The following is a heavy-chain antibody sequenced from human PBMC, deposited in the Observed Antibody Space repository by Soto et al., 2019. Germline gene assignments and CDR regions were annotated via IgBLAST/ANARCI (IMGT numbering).Heavy chain of an antibody. CDR2: INAGNGNT. V-gene: IGHV1-3*01. CDR3: ARGEAARSLDY. D-gene: IGHD6-6*01. J-gene: IGHJ4*02. CDR1: GGTFSRHA. Sequence: QVQLVQSGAEVRKPGSSVKVSCKASGGTFSRHAISWVRQAPGQGLEWMGWINAGNGNTKYSQKFQGRVTITRDTSASTAYMELSSLRSEDTAVYYCARGEAARSLDYWGQGTLVTVSS.